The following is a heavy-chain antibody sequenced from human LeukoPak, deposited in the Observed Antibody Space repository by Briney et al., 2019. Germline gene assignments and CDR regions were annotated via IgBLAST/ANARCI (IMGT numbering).Heavy chain of an antibody. CDR1: GGTFTSYA. J-gene: IGHJ4*02. V-gene: IGHV1-69*04. CDR2: IIPILGIA. CDR3: ARDLRTGIRAAMDY. D-gene: IGHD2-2*01. Sequence: ASVKVSCKASGGTFTSYAISWVRQAPGQGLEWMGRIIPILGIANYAQKLQGRVTITADKSTSTAYMELSSLRSEDAAVYYCARDLRTGIRAAMDYWGEGTLVTVSS.